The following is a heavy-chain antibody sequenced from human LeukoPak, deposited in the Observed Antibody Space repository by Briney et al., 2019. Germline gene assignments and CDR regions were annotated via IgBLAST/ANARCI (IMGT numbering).Heavy chain of an antibody. V-gene: IGHV1-2*02. Sequence: ATVKVSCKASGYTFTGYYIHWVRQAPGQGHEWMGWINPNNGGTKCAQKFQGRVTMTRDLSISTAYMDLSRLRSDDTAVYYCARSGGAADFDFWAQGTLVTVSS. D-gene: IGHD1-26*01. CDR2: INPNNGGT. CDR1: GYTFTGYY. J-gene: IGHJ4*02. CDR3: ARSGGAADFDF.